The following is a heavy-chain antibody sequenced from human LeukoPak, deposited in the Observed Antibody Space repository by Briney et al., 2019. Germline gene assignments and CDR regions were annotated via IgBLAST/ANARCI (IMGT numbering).Heavy chain of an antibody. CDR2: INWNGGST. D-gene: IGHD1-26*01. CDR1: GFTFADFG. J-gene: IGHJ4*02. CDR3: VRDTGADLRGGNDY. Sequence: PGGSLRLSCEASGFTFADFGMAWVRQAPGKGLEWVSGINWNGGSTGYADSVKGRFTISRDNAKNSLYLQMNSLRVEDTALYHCVRDTGADLRGGNDYWGQGILVTVSS. V-gene: IGHV3-20*01.